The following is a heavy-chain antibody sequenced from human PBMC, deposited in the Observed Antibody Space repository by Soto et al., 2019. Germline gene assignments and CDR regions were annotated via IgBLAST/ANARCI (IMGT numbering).Heavy chain of an antibody. CDR2: TFSGGTT. Sequence: GGSLRLSCAASGFTDTSNYMSWVRQAPGKGLEWVSVTFSGGTTHYADSVKGRFTISRDNSKNTLYLQMSSLRVDDTAVYYCAREPRGGHNFDYWGQGTLVTVSS. CDR1: GFTDTSNY. D-gene: IGHD3-10*01. V-gene: IGHV3-53*01. J-gene: IGHJ4*02. CDR3: AREPRGGHNFDY.